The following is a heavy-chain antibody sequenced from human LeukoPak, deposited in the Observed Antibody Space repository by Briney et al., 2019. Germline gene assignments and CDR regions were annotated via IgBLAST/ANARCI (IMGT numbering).Heavy chain of an antibody. CDR2: ISSSSSYI. D-gene: IGHD5-18*01. CDR1: GFTFRSYS. CDR3: ARVSAMASFDY. J-gene: IGHJ4*02. V-gene: IGHV3-21*01. Sequence: GGSLRLSCAASGFTFRSYSMNWVRQAPGKGLEWVSSISSSSSYIYYADSVKGRFTISRDNAKNLLYQQMNSLRAEDTAVYYCARVSAMASFDYWGQGTLVTVSS.